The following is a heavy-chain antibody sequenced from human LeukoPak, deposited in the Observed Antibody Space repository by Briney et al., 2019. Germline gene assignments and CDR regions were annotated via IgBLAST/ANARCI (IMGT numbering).Heavy chain of an antibody. CDR2: INHSGST. V-gene: IGHV4-34*01. CDR3: ARVKWFGSKRAPDY. Sequence: SETLSLTCAVYGGSFSGYYWSWIRQPPGKGLEWIGEINHSGSTNYNPSLKSRDTISVDTSKNQFSLQLSSVTAADTAVYYCARVKWFGSKRAPDYWGQGTLVTVSS. D-gene: IGHD3-10*01. CDR1: GGSFSGYY. J-gene: IGHJ4*02.